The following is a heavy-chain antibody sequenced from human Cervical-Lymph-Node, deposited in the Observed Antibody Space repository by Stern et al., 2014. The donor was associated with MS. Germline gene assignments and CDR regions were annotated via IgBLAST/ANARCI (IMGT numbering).Heavy chain of an antibody. J-gene: IGHJ4*02. CDR1: GFSLSTSGVG. CDR2: IYWDDSK. V-gene: IGHV2-5*02. D-gene: IGHD2-2*01. Sequence: ASGPTLVKPTQTLTLTCTFSGFSLSTSGVGVGWIRQPPGKALEWLAFIYWDDSKRYSPSLKNRLTITKDTSKNQVVLTMNNMDPVDTATFYCATHAPGVVPAALDYWGQGTLVTVS. CDR3: ATHAPGVVPAALDY.